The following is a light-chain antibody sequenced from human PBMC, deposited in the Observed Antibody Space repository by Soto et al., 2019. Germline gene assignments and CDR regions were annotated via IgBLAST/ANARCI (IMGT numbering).Light chain of an antibody. CDR3: QQYGRSWWT. V-gene: IGKV3-20*01. Sequence: EIVLTQSPGTLSLSPGERATLSCRTSQSVSSSYLAWYQQKPGQAPRLLIYGASSRATGLPDRFIGSGSGTDFTLTISRLEPEDFAVYYCQQYGRSWWTFGQGTKVEIK. J-gene: IGKJ1*01. CDR2: GAS. CDR1: QSVSSSY.